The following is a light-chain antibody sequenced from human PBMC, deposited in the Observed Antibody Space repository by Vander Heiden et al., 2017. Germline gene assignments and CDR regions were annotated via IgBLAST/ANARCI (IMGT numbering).Light chain of an antibody. V-gene: IGLV2-14*01. Sequence: QSALTQPASVSGSPGQSITISCTVTSSDIGAHDQVSWYQHHPGKVPKVIIYEVSKRPSGVSNRFSGSKSGNTASLTISGLQAEDDADYYCCSYTRSSTLVFGTGTKVTAL. CDR1: SSDIGAHDQ. J-gene: IGLJ1*01. CDR2: EVS. CDR3: CSYTRSSTLV.